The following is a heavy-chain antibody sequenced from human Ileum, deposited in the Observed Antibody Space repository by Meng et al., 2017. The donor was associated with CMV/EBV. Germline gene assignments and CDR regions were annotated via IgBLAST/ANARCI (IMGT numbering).Heavy chain of an antibody. CDR1: ESFSGYY. V-gene: IGHV4-34*01. D-gene: IGHD3-10*01. Sequence: ESFSGYYWSWIRQSPGKGLEYIGEINHSGSTDYNPSLKSRVTLSVDTSKKQVSLKMTSMTAADTAVYYCARGPVSYQYGSGFFGFGPWGQGTLVTVSS. CDR3: ARGPVSYQYGSGFFGFGP. CDR2: INHSGST. J-gene: IGHJ5*02.